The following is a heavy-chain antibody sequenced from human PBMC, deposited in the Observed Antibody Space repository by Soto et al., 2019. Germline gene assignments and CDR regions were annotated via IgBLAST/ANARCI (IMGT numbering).Heavy chain of an antibody. D-gene: IGHD1-1*01. V-gene: IGHV1-69*06. J-gene: IGHJ5*02. CDR3: AYVDDWTYNWFDP. CDR2: IIPIFGTA. Sequence: SSVKVSCKASGGTFSSYVISWVRQAPGQGLEWMGGIIPIFGTANYAQKFQGRVTITADKSTSTAYMELSSLRSEDTAVYYCAYVDDWTYNWFDPWGQGTLVTVSS. CDR1: GGTFSSYV.